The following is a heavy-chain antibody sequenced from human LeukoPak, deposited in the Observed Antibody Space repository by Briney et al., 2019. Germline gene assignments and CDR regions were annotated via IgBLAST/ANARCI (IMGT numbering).Heavy chain of an antibody. CDR3: ARRATTVTTFYYYGMDV. D-gene: IGHD4-17*01. CDR2: ISSSGSTI. CDR1: GFTFSSYE. V-gene: IGHV3-48*03. Sequence: GGSLRLSCAASGFTFSSYEMNWVRQAPGKGLEWVSYISSSGSTIYYADSVKGRFTISRDNSKNTLYLQMNSLRAEDTAVYYCARRATTVTTFYYYGMDVWGQGTTVTVSS. J-gene: IGHJ6*02.